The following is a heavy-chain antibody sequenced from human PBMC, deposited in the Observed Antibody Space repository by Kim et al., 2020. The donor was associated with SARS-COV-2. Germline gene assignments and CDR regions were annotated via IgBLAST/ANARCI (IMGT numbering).Heavy chain of an antibody. D-gene: IGHD6-19*01. J-gene: IGHJ4*02. CDR3: ARIYSSGWCFDY. V-gene: IGHV4-39*01. Sequence: YYNPSLKGRVTISVDTSKNQFSLKLSSVTAADTAVYYCARIYSSGWCFDYWGQGTLVTVSS.